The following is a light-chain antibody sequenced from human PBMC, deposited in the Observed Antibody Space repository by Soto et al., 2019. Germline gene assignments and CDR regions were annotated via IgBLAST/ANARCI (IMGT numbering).Light chain of an antibody. V-gene: IGKV3-20*01. CDR1: QTVSSSY. Sequence: EIVLTQSPGTPSLSPGERATLSCRASQTVSSSYLAWYQQKPGQAPRLLIYDASSRATGIPDRFSGSGSGTDFTLTISRLEPEDFAVYYCQQYGSSSMWTFGQGTKVEIK. J-gene: IGKJ1*01. CDR2: DAS. CDR3: QQYGSSSMWT.